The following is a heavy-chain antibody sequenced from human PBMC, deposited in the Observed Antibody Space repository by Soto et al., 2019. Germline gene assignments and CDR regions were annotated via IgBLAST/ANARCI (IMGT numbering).Heavy chain of an antibody. CDR1: GGTFSSYA. CDR2: ITPIFGTA. J-gene: IGHJ4*02. V-gene: IGHV1-69*13. CDR3: VGVRSLYYFDY. D-gene: IGHD2-15*01. Sequence: ASVKVSCKASGGTFSSYAISWVRQAPGQGLEWMGGITPIFGTANYAQKFQGRVTITADESTSTAYMELSSLRSEDTAVYYCVGVRSLYYFDYWGQGTLVTVSS.